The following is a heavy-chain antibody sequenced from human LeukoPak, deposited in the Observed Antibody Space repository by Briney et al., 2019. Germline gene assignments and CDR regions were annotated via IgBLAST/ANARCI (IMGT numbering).Heavy chain of an antibody. CDR1: GGTFSSYA. V-gene: IGHV1-69*05. Sequence: SVKVSCKASGGTFSSYAISWVRQAPRQGLEWMGRIIPIFGTANYAQKFQGRVTITTDESTSTAYMELSSLRSEDTAVYYCARDHGLPSGDPFDYWGQGTLVTVSS. J-gene: IGHJ4*02. CDR3: ARDHGLPSGDPFDY. D-gene: IGHD3-10*01. CDR2: IIPIFGTA.